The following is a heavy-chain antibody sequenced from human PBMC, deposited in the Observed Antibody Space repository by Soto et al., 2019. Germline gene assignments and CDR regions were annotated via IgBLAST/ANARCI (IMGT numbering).Heavy chain of an antibody. V-gene: IGHV3-15*07. CDR3: TADIASTSANCGVDH. J-gene: IGHJ4*02. D-gene: IGHD1-1*01. Sequence: EVQLVESGGGLVQPGGSLRLSCAASGVTFTYAWMIWVRQAPGTGLEWVGCIRTRGEGGTTDYAAPVKGRFSVSRDDSRNTLYLQMNSLQTEDTAIYYCTADIASTSANCGVDHWGQGTLVTVSS. CDR2: IRTRGEGGTT. CDR1: GVTFTYAW.